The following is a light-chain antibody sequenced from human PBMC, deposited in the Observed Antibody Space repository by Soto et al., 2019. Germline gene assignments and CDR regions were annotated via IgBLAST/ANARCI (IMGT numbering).Light chain of an antibody. CDR1: ESVSNN. CDR3: QQYSIWRT. Sequence: EIVMTQSPAPLSLSPGERATLSCRASESVSNNLAWYQQKAGQAPRLLIYGASTRATGIPARFSGSGSGTEFTLTISSLQSEDFAVYYCQQYSIWRTLGQGTKVDIK. V-gene: IGKV3-15*01. J-gene: IGKJ1*01. CDR2: GAS.